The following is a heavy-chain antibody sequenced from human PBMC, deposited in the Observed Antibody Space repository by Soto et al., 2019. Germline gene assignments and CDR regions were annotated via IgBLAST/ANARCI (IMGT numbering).Heavy chain of an antibody. CDR1: GGSISSYY. CDR2: IYYSGST. CDR3: ARRGLPGDFDI. J-gene: IGHJ3*02. V-gene: IGHV4-59*01. Sequence: SETLSLTCTVSGGSISSYYWSWNRQPPGKGLEWIGYIYYSGSTNYNPSLKSRVTITVETSKNQFSLKLSSVTAADTAVYYGARRGLPGDFDILGQGTIVTVSS. D-gene: IGHD3-10*01.